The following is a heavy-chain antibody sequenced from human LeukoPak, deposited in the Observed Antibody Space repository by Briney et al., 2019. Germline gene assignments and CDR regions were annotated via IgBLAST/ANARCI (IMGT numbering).Heavy chain of an antibody. CDR3: ARGRRGEDSGYCSGGSCYYFDY. CDR1: GGSFSGYY. V-gene: IGHV4-34*01. Sequence: SETPSLTCAVYGGSFSGYYWSWIRQPPGKGLEWIGEINHSGSTNYNPSLKSRVTISVDTSKNQFSLKLSSVTAADTAVYYCARGRRGEDSGYCSGGSCYYFDYWGQGTLVTVSS. D-gene: IGHD2-15*01. CDR2: INHSGST. J-gene: IGHJ4*02.